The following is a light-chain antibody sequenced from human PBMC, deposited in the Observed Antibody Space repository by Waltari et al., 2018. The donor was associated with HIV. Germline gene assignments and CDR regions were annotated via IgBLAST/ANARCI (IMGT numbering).Light chain of an antibody. J-gene: IGKJ4*01. V-gene: IGKV3-15*01. CDR1: QGVSTN. CDR2: GSS. CDR3: HKSNDWPLT. Sequence: EVVMTQSPATLSVSPGERAALSVRASQGVSTNLAWHQQKPGQAPRLLIYGSSTRATGIPARFSGSGAGTEFTLTISSLQSEDFAVYYCHKSNDWPLTSGGGTKVEIK.